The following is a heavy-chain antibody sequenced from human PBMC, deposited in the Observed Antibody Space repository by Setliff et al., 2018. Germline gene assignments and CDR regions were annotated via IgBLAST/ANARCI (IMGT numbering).Heavy chain of an antibody. D-gene: IGHD6-25*01. V-gene: IGHV1-58*01. Sequence: GASVKVSCKASGFTFTSSAVQWVRQARGQRLEWIGWIVVGSGNTNYAQKFQERVTITRDMSTSTAYMELSSLRSEDTAVYYCVRDTTSGWMLTNWGQGTLVTVSS. CDR2: IVVGSGNT. CDR1: GFTFTSSA. CDR3: VRDTTSGWMLTN. J-gene: IGHJ4*02.